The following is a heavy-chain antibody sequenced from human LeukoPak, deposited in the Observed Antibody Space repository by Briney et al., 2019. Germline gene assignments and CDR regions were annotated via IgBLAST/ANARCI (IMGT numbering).Heavy chain of an antibody. CDR3: ARTAITMVRGVISRWFDP. Sequence: ASVKVSCKASGYTFTGYYMHWVRQAPGQGLEWMGWINPNSGSTNYAQKFQGRVTMTRDTSISTAYMELSRLRSDDTAVYYCARTAITMVRGVISRWFDPWGQGTLVTVSS. D-gene: IGHD3-10*01. J-gene: IGHJ5*02. V-gene: IGHV1-2*02. CDR2: INPNSGST. CDR1: GYTFTGYY.